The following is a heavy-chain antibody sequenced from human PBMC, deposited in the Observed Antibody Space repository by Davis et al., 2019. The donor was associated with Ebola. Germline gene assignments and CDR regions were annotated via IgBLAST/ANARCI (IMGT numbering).Heavy chain of an antibody. CDR3: VRVRFCGGDCYDYYFDY. Sequence: PSETLSLTCAVSGVSFSGYLWSWIRQSPGKGLEWIGEINHSGSTTYNPSLRSRVTISLNTYQNQFALNLSSLTAADTAVYFCVRVRFCGGDCYDYYFDYWGQGALVTVSS. D-gene: IGHD2-21*01. CDR2: INHSGST. J-gene: IGHJ4*02. CDR1: GVSFSGYL. V-gene: IGHV4-34*01.